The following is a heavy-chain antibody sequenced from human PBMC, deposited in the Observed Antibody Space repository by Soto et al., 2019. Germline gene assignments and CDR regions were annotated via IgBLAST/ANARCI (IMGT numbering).Heavy chain of an antibody. CDR3: ARDKDGGNVSGY. Sequence: SVKVSCKASGGTFSSYAISWVRQAPGQGLEWMGGIIPIFGTANYAQKFQGRVTITADESTSTAYMELSSLRSEDTAVYYCARDKDGGNVSGYRGQGTLVIVSS. CDR1: GGTFSSYA. V-gene: IGHV1-69*13. J-gene: IGHJ1*01. CDR2: IIPIFGTA. D-gene: IGHD2-15*01.